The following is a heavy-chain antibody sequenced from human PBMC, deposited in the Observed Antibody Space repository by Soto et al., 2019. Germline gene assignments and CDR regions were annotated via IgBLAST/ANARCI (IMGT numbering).Heavy chain of an antibody. CDR1: GFTFSSYA. CDR3: ARDPQDIVVVPAAIDYYYYYGMDV. J-gene: IGHJ6*02. V-gene: IGHV3-30-3*01. Sequence: QVQLVESGGGVVQPGRSLRLSCAASGFTFSSYAMHWVRQAPGKGLEWVAVISYDGSNKYYADSVKGRFTISRDNSKNTLYMQMNSLRDEDTAVYYCARDPQDIVVVPAAIDYYYYYGMDVWGQGTTVTVSS. CDR2: ISYDGSNK. D-gene: IGHD2-2*02.